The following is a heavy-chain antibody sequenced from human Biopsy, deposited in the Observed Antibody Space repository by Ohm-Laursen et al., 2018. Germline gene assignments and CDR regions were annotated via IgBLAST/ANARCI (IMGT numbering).Heavy chain of an antibody. Sequence: GASVKVSCKASGYSLTSYYMHWVRQAPGQGLEWMGMTNPSGSTTSYPQIFQGRVTMTRDTSKSTVYMELSSLRSADTAVYFCARNTGWYGDLYYFDYWGQGTLVTVSS. J-gene: IGHJ4*02. CDR3: ARNTGWYGDLYYFDY. CDR2: TNPSGSTT. D-gene: IGHD6-19*01. CDR1: GYSLTSYY. V-gene: IGHV1-46*01.